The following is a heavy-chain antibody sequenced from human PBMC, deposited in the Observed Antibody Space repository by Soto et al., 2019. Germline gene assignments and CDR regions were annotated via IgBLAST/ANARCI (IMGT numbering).Heavy chain of an antibody. J-gene: IGHJ6*03. CDR2: IYHSGST. D-gene: IGHD3-3*01. Sequence: QVQLQESGPGLVKPSGTLSLTCAVSSGSISSSNWWSWVRQPPGKGLEWIGEIYHSGSTNYNPSLKSRVTISVDKSKNQFSLKLSSVTAADTAVYYCARGGEDDFWSGHNYYYYYMDVWGKGTTVTVSS. CDR1: SGSISSSNW. V-gene: IGHV4-4*02. CDR3: ARGGEDDFWSGHNYYYYYMDV.